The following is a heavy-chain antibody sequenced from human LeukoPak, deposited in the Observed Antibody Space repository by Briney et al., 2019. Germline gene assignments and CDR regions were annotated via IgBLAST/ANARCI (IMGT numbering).Heavy chain of an antibody. V-gene: IGHV3-21*01. CDR3: ASLKNYYDSSGYLVTDAFDI. CDR2: ISSSSSYI. D-gene: IGHD3-22*01. CDR1: GFTFSSYS. J-gene: IGHJ3*02. Sequence: GGSLRLSCAASGFTFSSYSMNWVRQAPGKGLEWVSSISSSSSYIYYADSVKGRFTISRDNAKNSLYLKMNSLRAEDTAVYYCASLKNYYDSSGYLVTDAFDIWGQGTMVTVSS.